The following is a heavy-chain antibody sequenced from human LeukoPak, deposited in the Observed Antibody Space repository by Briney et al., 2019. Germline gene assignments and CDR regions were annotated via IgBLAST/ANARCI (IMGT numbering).Heavy chain of an antibody. CDR1: GFTFSSYW. CDR3: AGEPTAHDAFDI. Sequence: GGSLRLSCAASGFTFSSYWMHWVRQAPGKGLVWVSRINSDGSSTSYADSVKGRFTISRDNAKNTLYLQMNSLRAEDTAVLYCAGEPTAHDAFDIWGQGTMVTVSS. J-gene: IGHJ3*02. D-gene: IGHD1-14*01. CDR2: INSDGSST. V-gene: IGHV3-74*01.